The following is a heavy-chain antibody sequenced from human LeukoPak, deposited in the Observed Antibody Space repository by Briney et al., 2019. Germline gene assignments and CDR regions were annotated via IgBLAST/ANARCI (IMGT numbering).Heavy chain of an antibody. V-gene: IGHV3-30*02. Sequence: PGRSLRLSCAASGFTFSSYGMRWVRQAPGKGLEWVAFIRYDGSNKYYADSVKGRFTISRDNSKNTLYLQMNSLRAEDTAVYYCATPTVTPDAFDIWGQGTMVTVSS. CDR3: ATPTVTPDAFDI. CDR2: IRYDGSNK. CDR1: GFTFSSYG. D-gene: IGHD4-17*01. J-gene: IGHJ3*02.